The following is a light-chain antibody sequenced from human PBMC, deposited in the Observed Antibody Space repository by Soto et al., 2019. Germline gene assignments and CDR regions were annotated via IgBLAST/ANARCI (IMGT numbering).Light chain of an antibody. CDR3: QQRSNWIT. Sequence: IVLTQSPGTLSLSPGERATLSCRASQSVSNNYLAWYQQKPGQAPRLLIYGASNRATGIPGRFSGSGSGTDFTLTISGLEPEDFAVYYCQQRSNWITFGQGTRLEIK. V-gene: IGKV3D-20*02. CDR1: QSVSNNY. CDR2: GAS. J-gene: IGKJ5*01.